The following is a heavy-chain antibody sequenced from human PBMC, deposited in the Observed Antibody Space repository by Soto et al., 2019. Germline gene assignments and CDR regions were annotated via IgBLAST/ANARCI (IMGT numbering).Heavy chain of an antibody. J-gene: IGHJ4*02. V-gene: IGHV4-59*01. Sequence: PSETLSLTCTVSGGSISSYYWSWIRQPPGKGLEWIGYIYYSGSTNYNPSLKSRVTISVDTSKNQFSLKLSSVTAADTAVYYCERGSRYSGYNFDYWGQGTLVTVSA. D-gene: IGHD5-12*01. CDR2: IYYSGST. CDR3: ERGSRYSGYNFDY. CDR1: GGSISSYY.